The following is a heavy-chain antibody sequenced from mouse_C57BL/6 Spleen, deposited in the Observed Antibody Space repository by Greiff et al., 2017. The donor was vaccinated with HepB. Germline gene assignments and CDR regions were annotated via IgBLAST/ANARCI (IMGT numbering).Heavy chain of an antibody. CDR3: AREGYDYDDVFDY. J-gene: IGHJ2*01. CDR1: GYSITSGYY. Sequence: EVQLQESGPGLVKPSQSLSLTCSVTGYSITSGYYWNWIRQFPGNKLEWMGYISYDGSNNYNPSLKNRISITRDTSKNQFFLKLNSVTTEDTATYYCAREGYDYDDVFDYWGQGTTLTVSS. CDR2: ISYDGSN. V-gene: IGHV3-6*01. D-gene: IGHD2-4*01.